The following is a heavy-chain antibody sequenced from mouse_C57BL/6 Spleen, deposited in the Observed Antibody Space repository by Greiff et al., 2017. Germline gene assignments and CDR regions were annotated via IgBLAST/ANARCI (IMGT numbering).Heavy chain of an antibody. CDR2: ISSGSSTI. CDR1: GFTFSDYG. J-gene: IGHJ4*01. D-gene: IGHD2-4*01. V-gene: IGHV5-17*01. CDR3: ARRYYDYDVKAMDY. Sequence: ESGGGLVKPGGSLKLSCAASGFTFSDYGMHWVRQAPEKGLEWVAYISSGSSTIYYADTVKGRFTISRDNAKNTLFLQMTSLRSEDTAMYYCARRYYDYDVKAMDYWGQGTSVTVSS.